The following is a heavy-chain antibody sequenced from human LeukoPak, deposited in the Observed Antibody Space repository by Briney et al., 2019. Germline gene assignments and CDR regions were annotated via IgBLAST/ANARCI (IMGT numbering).Heavy chain of an antibody. CDR1: GFTFSSYA. V-gene: IGHV3-21*01. J-gene: IGHJ6*03. CDR2: ISSSSSYI. CDR3: ARSSSSWPIYYYMDV. D-gene: IGHD6-13*01. Sequence: PGRSLRLSCAASGFTFSSYAMHWVRQAPGKGLEWVSSISSSSSYIYYADSVKGRFTISRDNAKNSLYLQMNSLRAEDTAVYYCARSSSSWPIYYYMDVWGKGTTVTVSS.